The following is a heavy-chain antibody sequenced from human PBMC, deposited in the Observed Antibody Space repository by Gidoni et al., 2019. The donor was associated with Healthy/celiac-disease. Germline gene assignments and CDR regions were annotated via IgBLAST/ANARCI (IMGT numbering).Heavy chain of an antibody. CDR1: GGSISSGGYY. J-gene: IGHJ5*02. Sequence: QVQLQESGPGLVKPSQTLSLTCTVSGGSISSGGYYWSWIPQHPGKGLEWIGYIYYSGSTYYNPSLKSRVTISVDTSKNHFSLKLSSVTAADTAVYYCARIYYYDSNWFDPWGQGTLVTVSS. D-gene: IGHD3-22*01. V-gene: IGHV4-31*03. CDR2: IYYSGST. CDR3: ARIYYYDSNWFDP.